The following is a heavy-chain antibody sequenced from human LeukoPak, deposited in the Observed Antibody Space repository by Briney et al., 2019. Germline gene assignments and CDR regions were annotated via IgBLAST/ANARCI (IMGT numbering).Heavy chain of an antibody. CDR1: GGTFSSYG. Sequence: ASVKVSCKASGGTFSSYGISWVRQAPGQGLEWMGWISAYNGNTNYAQKLQGRVTMTTDTSTSTAYMELRSLRSDDTAVYYCARDLLGYSYGYYYGMDVWGQGTTVTVSS. V-gene: IGHV1-18*01. CDR3: ARDLLGYSYGYYYGMDV. CDR2: ISAYNGNT. J-gene: IGHJ6*02. D-gene: IGHD5-18*01.